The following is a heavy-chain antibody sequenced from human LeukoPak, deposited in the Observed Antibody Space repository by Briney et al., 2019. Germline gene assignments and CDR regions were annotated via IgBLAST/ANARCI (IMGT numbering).Heavy chain of an antibody. CDR3: ARDLLEDYYGSGSYYTTFDY. CDR2: ISAYNGNT. D-gene: IGHD3-10*01. Sequence: SVKVSCKASGYTFTSYGISWVRQAPGQGLEWMGWISAYNGNTNYAQKLQGRVTMTTDTSTSTAYMELRSLRSDDTAVYYCARDLLEDYYGSGSYYTTFDYWGQGTLVTVSS. J-gene: IGHJ4*02. CDR1: GYTFTSYG. V-gene: IGHV1-18*01.